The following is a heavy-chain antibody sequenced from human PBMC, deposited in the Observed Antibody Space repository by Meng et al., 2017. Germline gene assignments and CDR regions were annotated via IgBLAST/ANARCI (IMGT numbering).Heavy chain of an antibody. CDR1: GGSSSSSNW. V-gene: IGHV4-4*02. J-gene: IGHJ4*02. Sequence: QGEPQESGPGLVKTSGTLSLPCAVSGGSSSSSNWWSWVRQPPGKGLEWIGEIYHSGSTNYNPSLKSRVTISVDKSKNQFSLKLSSVTAADTAVYYCARWSIYCSGGSCYSFDYWGQGTLVTVSS. CDR3: ARWSIYCSGGSCYSFDY. D-gene: IGHD2-15*01. CDR2: IYHSGST.